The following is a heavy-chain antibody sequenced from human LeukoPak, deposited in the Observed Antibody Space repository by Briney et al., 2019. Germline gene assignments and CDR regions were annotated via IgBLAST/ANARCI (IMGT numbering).Heavy chain of an antibody. CDR1: GYTLTKLS. D-gene: IGHD3-3*01. V-gene: IGHV1-24*01. CDR3: PTDVNPRFWEGLPHSPSQDV. CDR2: FDPEDGET. Sequence: ASVKVSCKVSGYTLTKLSMHWVRQAPGKGLEWMGGFDPEDGETIYAQKFQGRVTMTEDTSTDTAYMQMSSLRSEDTAVYYCPTDVNPRFWEGLPHSPSQDVWAKGPRSPSP. J-gene: IGHJ6*02.